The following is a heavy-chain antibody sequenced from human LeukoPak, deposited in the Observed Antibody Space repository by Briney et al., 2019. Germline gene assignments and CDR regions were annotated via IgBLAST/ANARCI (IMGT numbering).Heavy chain of an antibody. CDR1: GDSISSYY. CDR3: TAGYSRHWYYLDY. D-gene: IGHD6-13*01. V-gene: IGHV4-59*01. J-gene: IGHJ4*02. Sequence: SETLSLTCTVSGDSISSYYWSWIRQPPGKGLEWIGYSYHTGSTNYNPSLKSRVTISVDTTKNQFSLKLSSVTAGDTAVYYGTAGYSRHWYYLDYWGQGTLV. CDR2: SYHTGST.